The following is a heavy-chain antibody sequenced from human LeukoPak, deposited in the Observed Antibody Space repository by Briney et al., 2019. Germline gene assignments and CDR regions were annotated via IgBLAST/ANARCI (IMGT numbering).Heavy chain of an antibody. Sequence: PGGSLRLSCAASGFTFSNYGMHWVRQAPGKGLEWVSGINWNGGSTGYADSVKGRFTISRDNAKNSLYLQMNSLRAEDTALYYCARGLYYYDSSGYYYLGYWGQGTLVTVSS. V-gene: IGHV3-20*04. CDR2: INWNGGST. CDR3: ARGLYYYDSSGYYYLGY. D-gene: IGHD3-22*01. J-gene: IGHJ4*02. CDR1: GFTFSNYG.